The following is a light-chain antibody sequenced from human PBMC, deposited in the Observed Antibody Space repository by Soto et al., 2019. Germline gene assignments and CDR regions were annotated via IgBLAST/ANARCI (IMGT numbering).Light chain of an antibody. CDR2: GAS. V-gene: IGKV3-15*01. CDR1: QSVSSN. Sequence: EIVMTQSPATLSVSPGERAALSCRASQSVSSNFAWYQQKPGQAPRLLIYGASTRATGIPARFRGSGSGTEFTITISSLQSEDFAVYYCQQYNNWPYTFGQGTKLEI. CDR3: QQYNNWPYT. J-gene: IGKJ2*01.